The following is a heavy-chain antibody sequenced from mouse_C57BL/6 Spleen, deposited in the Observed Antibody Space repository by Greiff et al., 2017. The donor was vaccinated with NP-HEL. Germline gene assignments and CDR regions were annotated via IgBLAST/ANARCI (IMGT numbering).Heavy chain of an antibody. CDR1: GYTFTSYW. V-gene: IGHV1-72*01. J-gene: IGHJ4*01. D-gene: IGHD2-3*01. CDR2: IDPNSGGT. Sequence: VQLQQPGAELVKPGASVKLSCKASGYTFTSYWMHWVKQRPGRGLEWIGRIDPNSGGTKYNEKFKSKATLTVDKPSSTAYMQLSSLTSEDSAVYYCARSMMVTTLYYYAMDYWGQGTSVTVSS. CDR3: ARSMMVTTLYYYAMDY.